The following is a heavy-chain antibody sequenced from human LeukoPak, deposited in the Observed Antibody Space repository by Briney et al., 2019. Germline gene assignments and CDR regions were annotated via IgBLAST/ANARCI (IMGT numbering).Heavy chain of an antibody. CDR2: ISSSGGST. CDR1: GFTFRTYA. CDR3: AKTNRGGIGQCLEY. V-gene: IGHV3-23*01. J-gene: IGHJ4*02. Sequence: GGSLRLSCAAPGFTFRTYAMSWVRQTPGKEPEWVSEISSSGGSTYYADSVKGRFTISRDNSKNILYLQLNSLSPEDTAVYYCAKTNRGGIGQCLEYWGQGTLVTVSS. D-gene: IGHD3-10*01.